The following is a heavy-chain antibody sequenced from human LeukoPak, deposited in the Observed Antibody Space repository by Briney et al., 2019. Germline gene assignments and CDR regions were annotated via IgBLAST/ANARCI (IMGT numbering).Heavy chain of an antibody. J-gene: IGHJ6*03. Sequence: ASVKVSCKASGYTFTGYYMHWVRQPPGQGLEWMGWINPNSGGTNYAQKFQGRVTMTRDTSISTAYMELSRLRSDDTAVYYCARDTIFGVVSYYYYYMDVWGKGTTVTVSS. V-gene: IGHV1-2*02. CDR1: GYTFTGYY. CDR3: ARDTIFGVVSYYYYYMDV. CDR2: INPNSGGT. D-gene: IGHD3-3*01.